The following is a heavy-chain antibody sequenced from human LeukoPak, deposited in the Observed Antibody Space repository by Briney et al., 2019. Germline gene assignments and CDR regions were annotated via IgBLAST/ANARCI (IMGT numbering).Heavy chain of an antibody. J-gene: IGHJ4*02. V-gene: IGHV6-1*01. CDR1: GDSVSSNSAA. CDR3: AREPLYDSSGYYYFDY. D-gene: IGHD3-22*01. Sequence: SQTLSLTCAISGDSVSSNSAAWNWLRQSPSRGLEWLGRTYYRSKWYNDYAASVKSRITINPDTSKNQFSLQLNSVTPEDTAVYYCAREPLYDSSGYYYFDYWGQGTLVTVSS. CDR2: TYYRSKWYN.